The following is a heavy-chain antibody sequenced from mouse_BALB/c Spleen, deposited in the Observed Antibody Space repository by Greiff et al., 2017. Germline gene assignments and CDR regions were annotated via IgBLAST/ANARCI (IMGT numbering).Heavy chain of an antibody. CDR2: INPSNGRT. Sequence: QVQLQQPGAELVKPGASVKLSCKASGYTFTSYWMHWVKQRPGQGLEWIGEINPSNGRTNYNEKFKSKATLTVDKSSSTAYMQLSSLTSEDSAVYYCARSRSPIYYYGSSYWYFDVWGAGTTVTVSS. CDR1: GYTFTSYW. CDR3: ARSRSPIYYYGSSYWYFDV. J-gene: IGHJ1*01. V-gene: IGHV1S81*02. D-gene: IGHD1-1*01.